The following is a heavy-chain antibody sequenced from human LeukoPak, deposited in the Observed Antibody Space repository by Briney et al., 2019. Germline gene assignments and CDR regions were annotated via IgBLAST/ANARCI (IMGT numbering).Heavy chain of an antibody. V-gene: IGHV3-74*01. D-gene: IGHD6-13*01. Sequence: GGPLRLFCAASGFTFNNYYTQWARHAPRERGVGGLRLNSDVSSSAFADFMKGRFTISKDNAKNTLYLQMNRLRAEDTAVYCCVRVKGGPGSTGAFDIWGQGTMVTVSS. CDR1: GFTFNNYY. J-gene: IGHJ3*02. CDR3: VRVKGGPGSTGAFDI. CDR2: LNSDVSSS.